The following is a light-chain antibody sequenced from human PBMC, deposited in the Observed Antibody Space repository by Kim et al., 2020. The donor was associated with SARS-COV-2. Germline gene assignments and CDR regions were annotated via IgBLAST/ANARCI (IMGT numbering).Light chain of an antibody. V-gene: IGLV3-9*01. CDR1: NIGSKN. CDR3: QVWDSSTGV. CDR2: RDS. J-gene: IGLJ3*02. Sequence: SVALGQTARITGGGNNIGSKNVHWYQQKPGQAPVLVIYRDSNRPSGIPERFSGSNSGNTATLTISRAQAGDEADYYCQVWDSSTGVFGGGTQLTVL.